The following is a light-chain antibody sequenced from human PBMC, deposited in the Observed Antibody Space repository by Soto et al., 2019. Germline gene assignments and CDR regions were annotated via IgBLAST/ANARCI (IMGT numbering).Light chain of an antibody. V-gene: IGLV2-8*01. CDR3: SSYAGSSSYV. Sequence: SALTQPPSASGSPGQSVTISCTGSSSNVGGYNYVAWFQQHPGKAPKLMIYEVSKRPSGVPDRFSGSKSGNTASLTVSGLQAEDEADYYCSSYAGSSSYVFGTGTKLTGL. CDR1: SSNVGGYNY. CDR2: EVS. J-gene: IGLJ1*01.